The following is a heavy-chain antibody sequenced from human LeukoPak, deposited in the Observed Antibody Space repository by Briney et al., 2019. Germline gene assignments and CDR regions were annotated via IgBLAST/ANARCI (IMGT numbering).Heavy chain of an antibody. CDR3: ARAVSSGIDYFDY. Sequence: GGSLRLSCAASGFTFSTYWMSWVRQAPGKGLEWVANIKQDGSDKYYVDSVEGRFTISRDNAKNSLYLQVNSLRAEDTAMYYCARAVSSGIDYFDYWGQGTLVTVSS. J-gene: IGHJ4*02. CDR1: GFTFSTYW. CDR2: IKQDGSDK. D-gene: IGHD6-25*01. V-gene: IGHV3-7*01.